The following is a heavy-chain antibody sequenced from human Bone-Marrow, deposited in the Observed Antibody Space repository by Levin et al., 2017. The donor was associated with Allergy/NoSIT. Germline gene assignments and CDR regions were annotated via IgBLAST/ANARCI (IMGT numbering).Heavy chain of an antibody. CDR1: GGSISSSTW. CDR3: AGDPLDYGANSGNY. J-gene: IGHJ4*02. D-gene: IGHD4-23*01. CDR2: IYHGGRT. V-gene: IGHV4-4*02. Sequence: GSLRLSCTVSGGSISSSTWWSWVRQPPGKGLEWIGEIYHGGRTNYNPSLRSRVTMSVDKSQNQFSLNLNSVTAADTAVYYCAGDPLDYGANSGNYWGQGTLVTVSS.